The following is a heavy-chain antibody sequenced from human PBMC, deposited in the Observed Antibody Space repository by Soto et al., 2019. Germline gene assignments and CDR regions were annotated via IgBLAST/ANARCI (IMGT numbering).Heavy chain of an antibody. Sequence: SETLSLTCTFSCGSIISSSYYWGWIRQPPGKGLEWIESIYYSGSTYYNPSLKSRVTISVDTSKNQFSLKLSSVTAADTAVYYCARHVGPWGQGTLVTVSS. V-gene: IGHV4-39*01. D-gene: IGHD2-15*01. CDR2: IYYSGST. CDR1: CGSIISSSYY. CDR3: ARHVGP. J-gene: IGHJ5*02.